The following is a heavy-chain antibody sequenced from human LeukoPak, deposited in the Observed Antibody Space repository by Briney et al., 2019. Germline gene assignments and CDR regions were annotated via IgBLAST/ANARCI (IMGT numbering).Heavy chain of an antibody. CDR3: ARDHHLPDYYDSSGYYNWGPFDY. J-gene: IGHJ4*02. Sequence: AGGSLRLSCAASGFTFSSYAMHWVRQAPGKGLEWVAVISYDGSNKYYADSVKGRFTISRDNSKNTLYLLMNSLRAEDTAVYYCARDHHLPDYYDSSGYYNWGPFDYWGQGTLVTVSS. D-gene: IGHD3-22*01. CDR2: ISYDGSNK. CDR1: GFTFSSYA. V-gene: IGHV3-30-3*01.